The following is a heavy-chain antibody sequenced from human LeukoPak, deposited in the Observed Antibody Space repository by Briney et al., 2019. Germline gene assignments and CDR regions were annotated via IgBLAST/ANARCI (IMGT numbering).Heavy chain of an antibody. CDR3: AKVAHYYYGSESYYFFEH. V-gene: IGHV3-7*01. CDR1: GFTFSSYA. CDR2: IKQDGTEK. D-gene: IGHD3-10*01. Sequence: GGSLRLSCAASGFTFSSYAMSWVRHPPGKGLEWVANIKQDGTEKYYVDSVKGRFTISRDNAKNSLYPQMNSLRVEDTATYYCAKVAHYYYGSESYYFFEHWGQGTPVTASS. J-gene: IGHJ4*02.